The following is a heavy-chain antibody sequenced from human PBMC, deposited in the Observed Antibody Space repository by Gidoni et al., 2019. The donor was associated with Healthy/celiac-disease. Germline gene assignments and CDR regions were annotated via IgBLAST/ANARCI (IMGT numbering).Heavy chain of an antibody. J-gene: IGHJ6*02. V-gene: IGHV3-9*01. Sequence: EVQLVESGGSLVQPGRSLRLSCAASGFTFDDSAMHWVRRAPGTGLGWGAGSSWNSGSLGYADSVKGRFTISRDNAKNSLYLQMNSLRAEDTALYYCAKDKSPEGYYYYGMDVWGQGTTVTVSS. CDR3: AKDKSPEGYYYYGMDV. CDR1: GFTFDDSA. CDR2: SSWNSGSL.